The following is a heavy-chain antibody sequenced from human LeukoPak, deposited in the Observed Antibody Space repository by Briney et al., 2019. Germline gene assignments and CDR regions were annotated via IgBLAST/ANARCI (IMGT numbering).Heavy chain of an antibody. CDR3: ASGGLGARKYYSDPFHY. J-gene: IGHJ4*02. D-gene: IGHD3-10*01. Sequence: GGSLRLSCAVSGFTVSSNYVSWVRQAPGKGLEWVSILHSAGSTYYADSVRGRFTISRDSSKNTVCLQMNSLRAEDTAIYYCASGGLGARKYYSDPFHYWGQGTLVTVSS. V-gene: IGHV3-53*01. CDR2: LHSAGST. CDR1: GFTVSSNY.